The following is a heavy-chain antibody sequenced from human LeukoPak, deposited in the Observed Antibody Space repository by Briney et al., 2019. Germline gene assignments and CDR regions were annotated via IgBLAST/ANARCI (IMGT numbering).Heavy chain of an antibody. CDR2: ISYDGSNK. D-gene: IGHD3-16*01. V-gene: IGHV3-30-3*01. J-gene: IGHJ3*02. CDR3: ARDWGPLTSCDI. Sequence: PRGSLRLSCAASGFTFSSYAMHWVRQAPGKGLEWVAVISYDGSNKYYADSVKGRFTISRDNSKNTLYLQMNSLRAEDTAVYYCARDWGPLTSCDIWGQGTMVTVSS. CDR1: GFTFSSYA.